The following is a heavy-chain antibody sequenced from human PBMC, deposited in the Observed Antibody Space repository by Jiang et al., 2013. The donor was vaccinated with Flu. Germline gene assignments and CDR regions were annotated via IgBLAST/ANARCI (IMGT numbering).Heavy chain of an antibody. D-gene: IGHD2-2*01. V-gene: IGHV3-30*02. Sequence: VQLVESGGGVVQPGGSLRLSCAASGFTFSSYGMHWVRQAPGKGLEWVAFIRYDGSNKYYADSVKGRFTISRDNSKNTLYLQMNSLRAEDTAVYYCAKDWGGYQLLSYGMDVWGQGTTVTVSS. CDR1: GFTFSSYG. CDR3: AKDWGGYQLLSYGMDV. CDR2: IRYDGSNK. J-gene: IGHJ6*02.